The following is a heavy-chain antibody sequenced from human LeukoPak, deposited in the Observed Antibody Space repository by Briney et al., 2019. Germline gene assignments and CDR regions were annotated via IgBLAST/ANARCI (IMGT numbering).Heavy chain of an antibody. V-gene: IGHV3-23*01. CDR1: GFTFSSYA. Sequence: GGSLRLSCAASGFTFSSYAMSWVRQAPGKGLEWVSVISSSGSTTFYADSVKGRFTISRDKSKNTLYLQMSSLRAGDTAVYYCARYPNPPLRGVTTGYYYYYGMDVWGQGTTVSVSS. CDR2: ISSSGSTT. D-gene: IGHD4-17*01. CDR3: ARYPNPPLRGVTTGYYYYYGMDV. J-gene: IGHJ6*02.